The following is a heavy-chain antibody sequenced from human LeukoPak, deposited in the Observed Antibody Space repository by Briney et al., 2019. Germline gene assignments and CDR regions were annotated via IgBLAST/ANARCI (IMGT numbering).Heavy chain of an antibody. J-gene: IGHJ4*02. CDR1: GGSISSSTW. V-gene: IGHV4-4*02. Sequence: SETLSLTCTVSGGSISSSTWRSWVRQPPGKGLECIGEIHHSGTTNYNPSLKSRVTISIDKSKNQFSLKLNSVTAADTAVYYCARAFLVGYSPEEYFFDYWGQGNLVTVSS. CDR3: ARAFLVGYSPEEYFFDY. D-gene: IGHD2-15*01. CDR2: IHHSGTT.